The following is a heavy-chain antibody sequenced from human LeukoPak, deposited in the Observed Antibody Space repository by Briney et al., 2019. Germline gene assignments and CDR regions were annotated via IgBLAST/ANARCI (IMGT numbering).Heavy chain of an antibody. J-gene: IGHJ1*01. CDR3: ARAAWAAGGTEYFHH. CDR2: IYYSGST. Sequence: SETLSLTCTVSGGSISSYYWSWIRQPPGKGLEWIGYIYYSGSTNYSPSLKSRVTISVDTSKNQFSLKLSSVTAADTAVYYCARAAWAAGGTEYFHHWGQGTLLTVSS. CDR1: GGSISSYY. V-gene: IGHV4-59*01. D-gene: IGHD6-13*01.